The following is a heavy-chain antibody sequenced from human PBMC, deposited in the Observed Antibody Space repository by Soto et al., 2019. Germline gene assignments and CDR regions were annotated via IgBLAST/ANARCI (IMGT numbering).Heavy chain of an antibody. CDR2: IYYSGTT. CDR3: ARYDYVCGSYRSEGALYI. D-gene: IGHD3-16*02. V-gene: IGHV4-59*01. CDR1: GGRISSYD. J-gene: IGHJ3*02. Sequence: QVQLQESGPGLVKPSETLSLTCTVSGGRISSYDWSWIRKPPGKGLDWIGYIYYSGTTNYNPSLKSRLTITVDTAKNQYALKLNSVPSADTALYYCARYDYVCGSYRSEGALYIWGQGTMVTVSS.